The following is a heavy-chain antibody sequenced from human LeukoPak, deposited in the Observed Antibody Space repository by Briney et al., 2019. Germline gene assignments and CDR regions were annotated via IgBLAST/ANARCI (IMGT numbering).Heavy chain of an antibody. CDR1: GYTFTGYY. V-gene: IGHV1-2*02. J-gene: IGHJ4*02. CDR2: MNPNSGNT. D-gene: IGHD5-12*01. CDR3: ARDQEIVTTMVDY. Sequence: ASVKVSCKASGYTFTGYYMHWVRQAPGQGLEWMGWMNPNSGNTGYAQKFQGRVTMTTDTATSTAYMELRSLRSDDTAVYYCARDQEIVTTMVDYWGQGTLVTVSS.